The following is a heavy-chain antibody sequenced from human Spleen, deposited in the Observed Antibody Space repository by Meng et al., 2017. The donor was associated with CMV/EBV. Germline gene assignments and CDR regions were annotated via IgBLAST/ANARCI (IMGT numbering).Heavy chain of an antibody. CDR2: IIPALGTT. CDR1: RDTFNKYG. Sequence: SRDTFNKYGLNWVRQAPGQGLEWMGGIIPALGTTNYAQNFRGRVTFTTDESTNTVYMELSSLRPEDTAAYYCARETGYPAKYYFDFWGQGTLVTVSS. CDR3: ARETGYPAKYYFDF. D-gene: IGHD3-9*01. V-gene: IGHV1-69*05. J-gene: IGHJ4*02.